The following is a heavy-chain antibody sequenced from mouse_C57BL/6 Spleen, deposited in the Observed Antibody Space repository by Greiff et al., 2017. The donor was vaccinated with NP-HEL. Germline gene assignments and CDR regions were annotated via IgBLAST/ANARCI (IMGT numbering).Heavy chain of an antibody. CDR1: GYAFTNYL. J-gene: IGHJ2*01. D-gene: IGHD2-3*01. CDR2: INPGSGGT. CDR3: ARVYDGYYEVYFDY. V-gene: IGHV1-54*01. Sequence: QVQLQQSGAELVRPGTSVKVSCKASGYAFTNYLIEWVKQRPGQGLEWIGVINPGSGGTNYNEKFKGKATLTADKSSSTAYMQLSSLTSEDSAVYFCARVYDGYYEVYFDYWGQGTTLTVSS.